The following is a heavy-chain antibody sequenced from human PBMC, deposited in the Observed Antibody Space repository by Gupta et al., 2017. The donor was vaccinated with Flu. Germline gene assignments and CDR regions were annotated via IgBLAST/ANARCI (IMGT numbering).Heavy chain of an antibody. CDR2: IRPKEKDQPT. CDR3: TSGRNNIYDNGDFYTRLDF. V-gene: IGHV3-73*02. Sequence: VQLVESGGGLVQPGGSLRLPCAASGFPFSYSKMHWVRQASGKGLEWVGRIRPKEKDQPTVYSESMKGRFTISRDDSKNTAYLQMNSLKIEDTAVYYCTSGRNNIYDNGDFYTRLDFWGQGTLVTVSS. D-gene: IGHD2-21*02. J-gene: IGHJ4*02. CDR1: GFPFSYSK.